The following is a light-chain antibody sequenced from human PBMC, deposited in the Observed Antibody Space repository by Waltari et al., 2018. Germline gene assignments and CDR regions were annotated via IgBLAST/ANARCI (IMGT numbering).Light chain of an antibody. CDR2: EVN. CDR1: SSDIGGNNY. Sequence: QSALTQPPSASGSPGQSVTISCTGTSSDIGGNNYVSWYQHHPGKAPRLMIYEVNKRPSGVPARFSGSKSGNTASLTVSGLQAEDEADYYCCSSAGRNNLRVFGGGTKLTVL. V-gene: IGLV2-8*01. J-gene: IGLJ3*02. CDR3: CSSAGRNNLRV.